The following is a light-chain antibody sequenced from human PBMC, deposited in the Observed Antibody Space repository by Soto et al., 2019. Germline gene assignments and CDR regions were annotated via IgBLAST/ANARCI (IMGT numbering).Light chain of an antibody. CDR3: SSFTSSSRRV. Sequence: QSALTQPASVSGSPGQSITISCNGTSSDVGGYNYVSWYQQHPGKAPKLMIYDVSNRPSGVSNRFSGSKSGNTASLTISGLQAEDEADYYWSSFTSSSRRVFGGGTKLTVL. CDR2: DVS. V-gene: IGLV2-14*01. J-gene: IGLJ3*02. CDR1: SSDVGGYNY.